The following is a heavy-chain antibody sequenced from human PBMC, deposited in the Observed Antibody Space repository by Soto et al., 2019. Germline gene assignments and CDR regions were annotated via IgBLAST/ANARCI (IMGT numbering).Heavy chain of an antibody. CDR2: ISGSGDST. CDR1: GFTFSSYA. CDR3: AKRTTGWYFDL. V-gene: IGHV3-23*01. Sequence: EVQLLESGGGLVQPGGSLRLSCAASGFTFSSYAMSWVRQAPGKGLEWVSAISGSGDSTYYADSVKGRFSISRDTSKNTLYLQMNSLRAEDTAVYYCAKRTTGWYFDLWGRGTLVTVSS. J-gene: IGHJ2*01.